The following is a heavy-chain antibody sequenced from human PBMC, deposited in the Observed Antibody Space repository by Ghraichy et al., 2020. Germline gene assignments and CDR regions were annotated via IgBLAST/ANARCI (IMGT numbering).Heavy chain of an antibody. D-gene: IGHD6-13*01. CDR3: ASRTAAGTDWYFDL. CDR2: INAGNGNT. CDR1: GYTFTSYA. J-gene: IGHJ2*01. Sequence: ASVKVSCKASGYTFTSYAMHWMRQAPGQRLEWMGWINAGNGNTKYSQKFQGRVTITRDTSASTAYMELSSLRSEDTAVYYCASRTAAGTDWYFDLWGRGTLVTVSS. V-gene: IGHV1-3*01.